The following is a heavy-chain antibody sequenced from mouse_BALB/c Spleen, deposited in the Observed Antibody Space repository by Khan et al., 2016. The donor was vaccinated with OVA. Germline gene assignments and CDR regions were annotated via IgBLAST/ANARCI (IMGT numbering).Heavy chain of an antibody. D-gene: IGHD1-1*02. Sequence: EVKLVESGGGLVQPGGSRKLSCAASGFTFSSFGMHWVRQAPVKGLEWVAYISSGSSTIYFADTVKGRFTISRDNPKNTLFLQMTSLRSEDTAMYYCAREDYGHWYFDVWGAGTTVTVSS. CDR2: ISSGSSTI. CDR1: GFTFSSFG. J-gene: IGHJ1*01. CDR3: AREDYGHWYFDV. V-gene: IGHV5-17*02.